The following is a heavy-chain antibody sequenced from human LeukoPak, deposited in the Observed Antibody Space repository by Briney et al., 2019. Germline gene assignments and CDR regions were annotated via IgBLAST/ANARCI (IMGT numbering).Heavy chain of an antibody. CDR1: GFTFSRHW. D-gene: IGHD2-15*01. J-gene: IGHJ4*02. V-gene: IGHV4-4*02. Sequence: GSLRLSCTASGFTFSRHWISWVRQTPGKGLEWIGEINHSGSTNYNPSLKSRVTISVDTSKNQFSLKLSSVTAADTAVYYCARGLQRGYCSGGSCYSSRDSSGRPSDYWGQGTLVTVSS. CDR3: ARGLQRGYCSGGSCYSSRDSSGRPSDY. CDR2: INHSGST.